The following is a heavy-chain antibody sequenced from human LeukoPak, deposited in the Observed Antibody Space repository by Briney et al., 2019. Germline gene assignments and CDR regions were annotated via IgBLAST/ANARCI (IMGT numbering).Heavy chain of an antibody. D-gene: IGHD3-10*01. CDR1: GGSFSGYY. CDR3: ARVAMVRGRTYYYYYYGMDV. CDR2: INHSGST. Sequence: PSETLSLTCAVYGGSFSGYYWSGIRQPPGKGLEWIGEINHSGSTNYNPSLKSRVTISVDTSKNQFSLKLSSVTAADTAVYYCARVAMVRGRTYYYYYYGMDVWGQGTTVTVSS. V-gene: IGHV4-34*01. J-gene: IGHJ6*02.